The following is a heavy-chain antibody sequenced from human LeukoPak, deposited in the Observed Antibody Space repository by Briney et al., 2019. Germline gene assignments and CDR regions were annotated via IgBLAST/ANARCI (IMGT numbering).Heavy chain of an antibody. CDR1: GYTFTGYY. Sequence: GASVKVSCKASGYTFTGYYMHWVRQAPGQGLEWMGWINPNSGGTNYAQKFQGRVTMTRDTSISTAYMELSRLRSDDTAVYYCARDRWELRYRLVDAFDIWGQGTMVTVSS. J-gene: IGHJ3*02. D-gene: IGHD1-26*01. CDR2: INPNSGGT. CDR3: ARDRWELRYRLVDAFDI. V-gene: IGHV1-2*02.